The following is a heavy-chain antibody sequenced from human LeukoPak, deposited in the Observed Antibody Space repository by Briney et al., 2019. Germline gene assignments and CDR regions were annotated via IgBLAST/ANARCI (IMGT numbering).Heavy chain of an antibody. D-gene: IGHD5-18*01. Sequence: GGSLRLSCAASGFTFSSYSMNWVRQAPGKGLEWVSYISSSSSTIYYADSVKGLFTISRDNAKNSLYLQMNSLRAEDTAVYYCASQLWRRGYMEVWGKGTTGTVSS. CDR1: GFTFSSYS. CDR2: ISSSSSTI. J-gene: IGHJ6*03. CDR3: ASQLWRRGYMEV. V-gene: IGHV3-48*04.